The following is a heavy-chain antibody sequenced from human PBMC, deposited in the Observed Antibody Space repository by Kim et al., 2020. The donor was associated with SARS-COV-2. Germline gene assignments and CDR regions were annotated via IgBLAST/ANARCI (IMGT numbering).Heavy chain of an antibody. CDR3: TSFTTVTTLFNFGY. V-gene: IGHV3-73*01. J-gene: IGHJ4*02. Sequence: AASVKGRFSISREDSKNTAYLQMNSLKTEDTAVYYCTSFTTVTTLFNFGYCGQGTLVTVSS. D-gene: IGHD4-17*01.